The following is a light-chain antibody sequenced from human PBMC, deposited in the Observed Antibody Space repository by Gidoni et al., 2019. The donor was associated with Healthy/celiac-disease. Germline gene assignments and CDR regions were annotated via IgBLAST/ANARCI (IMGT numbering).Light chain of an antibody. CDR2: DAS. V-gene: IGKV1-33*01. J-gene: IGKJ2*01. CDR1: QDIRNY. CDR3: QQYDNLPYT. Sequence: QINQSPSSLSASVGDRVTINCQASQDIRNYLDWYQQKPGQAPKLLIYDASTLETGVPSRFSGSGSGTDFTLTISSLQPEDIATYYCQQYDNLPYTFGQGTKLEIK.